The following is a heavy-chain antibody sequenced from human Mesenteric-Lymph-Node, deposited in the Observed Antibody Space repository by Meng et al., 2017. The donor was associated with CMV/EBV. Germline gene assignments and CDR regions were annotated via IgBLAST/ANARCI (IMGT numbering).Heavy chain of an antibody. D-gene: IGHD3-9*01. J-gene: IGHJ4*02. CDR2: MNPNSGNT. Sequence: ASVKVSCKASGGTFSSYAISWVRQAPGQGLEWMGWMNPNSGNTGYAQKFQGRVTMTRNTSISTAYMELSSLRSEDTAVYYCARGGGFLTGYYSTDYWGQGTLVTVSS. CDR3: ARGGGFLTGYYSTDY. CDR1: GGTFSSYA. V-gene: IGHV1-8*02.